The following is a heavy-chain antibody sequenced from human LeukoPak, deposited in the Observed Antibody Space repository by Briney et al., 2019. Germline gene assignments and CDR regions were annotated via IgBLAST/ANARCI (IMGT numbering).Heavy chain of an antibody. V-gene: IGHV3-74*01. CDR1: GFTFSGHW. Sequence: PGGSLRLSCAVSGFTFSGHWMFWVRQAPGKGLEWVSSDGSSTGYTDSVKGRFTISRDNAKNSLYLEMNSPRAEDTAIYYCARDLGSYSSGWYMGFDYWGQGTLVTVSS. CDR3: ARDLGSYSSGWYMGFDY. J-gene: IGHJ4*02. D-gene: IGHD6-19*01. CDR2: DGSST.